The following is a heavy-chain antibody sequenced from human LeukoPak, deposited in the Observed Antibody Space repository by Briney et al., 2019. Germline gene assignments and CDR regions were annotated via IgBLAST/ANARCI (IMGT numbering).Heavy chain of an antibody. CDR3: ARVSPYYDFWSGYGDY. D-gene: IGHD3-3*01. CDR1: GGSISSGDYY. J-gene: IGHJ4*02. CDR2: IYYSGST. Sequence: SETLSLTCTVSGGSISSGDYYWSWIRQPPGKGLEWIGYIYYSGSTYYKPSLKSRVTISADTSKNQFSLKLSSVTAADTAVYYCARVSPYYDFWSGYGDYWGQGTLVTVSS. V-gene: IGHV4-30-4*08.